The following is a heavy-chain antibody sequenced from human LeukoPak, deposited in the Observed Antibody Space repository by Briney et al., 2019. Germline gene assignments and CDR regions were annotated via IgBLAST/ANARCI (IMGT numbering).Heavy chain of an antibody. CDR1: GYTFTSYG. CDR2: INPNSGGT. V-gene: IGHV1-2*02. Sequence: ASVKVSCKASGYTFTSYGISWVRQAPGQGLEWMGWINPNSGGTNYAQKFQGRVTMTRDTSISTAYMELSRLRSDDTAVYYCARGVRGVPPPDYWGQGTLVTVSS. D-gene: IGHD3-10*01. J-gene: IGHJ4*02. CDR3: ARGVRGVPPPDY.